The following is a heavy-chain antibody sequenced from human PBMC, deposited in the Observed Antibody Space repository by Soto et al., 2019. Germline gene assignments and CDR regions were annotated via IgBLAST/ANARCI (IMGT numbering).Heavy chain of an antibody. J-gene: IGHJ4*02. V-gene: IGHV3-23*01. Sequence: EVQLLESGGGLVQPGGSLRLSCAASGFTFSSYAMSWVRQAPGKGLEWVSGISGSGGSTYYADSVKGRFTVSRDNSKNTLNLQMNSLRAEDTAFYYCAKDRHYDFWSGSHFEYWGQGTLVTVSS. CDR2: ISGSGGST. CDR3: AKDRHYDFWSGSHFEY. CDR1: GFTFSSYA. D-gene: IGHD3-3*01.